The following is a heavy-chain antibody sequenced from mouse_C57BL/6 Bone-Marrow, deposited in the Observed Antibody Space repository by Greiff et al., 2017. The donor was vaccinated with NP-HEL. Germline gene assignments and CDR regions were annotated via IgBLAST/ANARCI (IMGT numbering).Heavy chain of an antibody. V-gene: IGHV1-78*01. Sequence: QVQLQQSDAELVKPGASVKISCKASGYTFTDHTIHWMKQRPEQGLEWIGYIYPRDGSTKYNEKFKGKATLTADKSSSTAYMQLNSLTSEDSAVYFCATHYYGSSSHWYFDVWGTGTTVTVSS. CDR3: ATHYYGSSSHWYFDV. D-gene: IGHD1-1*01. CDR1: GYTFTDHT. CDR2: IYPRDGST. J-gene: IGHJ1*03.